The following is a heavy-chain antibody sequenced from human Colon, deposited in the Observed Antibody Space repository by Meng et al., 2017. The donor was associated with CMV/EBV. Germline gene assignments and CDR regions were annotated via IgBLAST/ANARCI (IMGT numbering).Heavy chain of an antibody. V-gene: IGHV3-48*03. CDR2: ITGGSGGI. D-gene: IGHD3-10*01. J-gene: IGHJ4*02. CDR1: GFAFSVFE. Sequence: GESLKISCAASGFAFSVFEMNWVRRAPGKGLEWLSYITGGSGGIYYADSVKGRFTISRENAKNSLFLQMDSLRDEDTAVYYCARDGAAGFYGSGSYFFDFWGQGTLVTVSS. CDR3: ARDGAAGFYGSGSYFFDF.